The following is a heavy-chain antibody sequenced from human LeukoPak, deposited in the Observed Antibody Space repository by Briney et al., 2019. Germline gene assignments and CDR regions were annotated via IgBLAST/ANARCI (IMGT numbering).Heavy chain of an antibody. CDR2: IDPSGGST. CDR3: ARDDPSKGFDP. D-gene: IGHD4-11*01. Sequence: ASVKVSCKASGYTFTSYYMHWVRQAPGQGLEWMGIIDPSGGSTSYAQKFQGRVTMTRDTSTSTVYMELSSLRSEDTAVYYCARDDPSKGFDPWGQGTLVTVSS. V-gene: IGHV1-46*01. CDR1: GYTFTSYY. J-gene: IGHJ5*02.